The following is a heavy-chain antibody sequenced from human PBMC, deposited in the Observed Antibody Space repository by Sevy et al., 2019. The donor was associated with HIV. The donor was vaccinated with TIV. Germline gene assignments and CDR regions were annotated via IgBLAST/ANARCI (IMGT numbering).Heavy chain of an antibody. D-gene: IGHD5-12*01. CDR2: INEDGTKD. V-gene: IGHV3-7*01. CDR3: ARDNAGYDF. CDR1: GINFSGYW. J-gene: IGHJ4*02. Sequence: GGSLRLSCAASASGINFSGYWMSWVRQVPGKGREWVANINEDGTKDYYVGSVKGRFTISRDNAKKSLYLQMNTVRVEDTAVYYCARDNAGYDFWGQGTLVTVSS.